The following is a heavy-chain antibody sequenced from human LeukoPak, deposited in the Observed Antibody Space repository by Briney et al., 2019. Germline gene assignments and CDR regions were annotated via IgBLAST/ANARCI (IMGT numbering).Heavy chain of an antibody. V-gene: IGHV1-46*01. D-gene: IGHD5-18*01. CDR1: EYTFTSYY. CDR3: ARDSEDTTMGPGY. Sequence: ASVKVSCKASEYTFTSYYMHWVRQAPGQGLEWMGIINPSGGSTSYAQKFQGRVTMTRDMSTSTVYMELSSLRSEDTAVYYCARDSEDTTMGPGYWGQGTLVTVSS. CDR2: INPSGGST. J-gene: IGHJ4*02.